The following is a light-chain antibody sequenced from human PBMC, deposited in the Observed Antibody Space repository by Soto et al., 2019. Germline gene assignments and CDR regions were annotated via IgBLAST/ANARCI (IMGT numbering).Light chain of an antibody. CDR1: SSDVGGYNY. CDR2: EVN. V-gene: IGLV2-8*01. J-gene: IGLJ1*01. CDR3: SSYAGSSNV. Sequence: QSVLAHPPSASWSPGDSVSISCTGTSSDVGGYNYVSWYQQHPGKAPKLMIYEVNKRPSGVPDRFSGSKSGNTASLTVSGLQAEDEADYYCSSYAGSSNVFGTGTKVTAL.